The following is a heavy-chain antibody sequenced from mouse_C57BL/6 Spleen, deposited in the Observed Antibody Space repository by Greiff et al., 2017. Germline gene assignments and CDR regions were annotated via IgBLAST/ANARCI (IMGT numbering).Heavy chain of an antibody. CDR3: TRPYYYGSPFAD. D-gene: IGHD1-1*01. CDR2: IDPETGGT. CDR1: GYTFTDYE. Sequence: QVQLQQSGAELVRPGASVTLSCTASGYTFTDYEMHWVKQTPVHGLEWIGAIDPETGGTAYNQKFKGKAILTADKSSSTAYMELRSLTSEDSAVYYCTRPYYYGSPFADWGQGTLVTVAA. J-gene: IGHJ3*01. V-gene: IGHV1-15*01.